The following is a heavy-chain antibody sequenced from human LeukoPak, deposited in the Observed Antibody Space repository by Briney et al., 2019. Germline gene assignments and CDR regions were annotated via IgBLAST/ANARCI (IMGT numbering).Heavy chain of an antibody. CDR3: AKALSRYSSGWPYYYYYGMDV. CDR1: GFTFDDYA. CDR2: ISWNSGSI. J-gene: IGHJ6*02. D-gene: IGHD6-19*01. V-gene: IGHV3-9*01. Sequence: GRSLRLSCAASGFTFDDYAMHWVRHAPGKGLEWVSGISWNSGSIGYADSVKGRFTISRDNAKNSLYLQMNSLRAEDTALYYCAKALSRYSSGWPYYYYYGMDVWGQGTTVTVSS.